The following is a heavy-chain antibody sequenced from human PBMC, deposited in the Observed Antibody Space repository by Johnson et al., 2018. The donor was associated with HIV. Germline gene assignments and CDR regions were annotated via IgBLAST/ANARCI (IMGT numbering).Heavy chain of an antibody. CDR1: GFTFSDYG. V-gene: IGHV3-30*02. D-gene: IGHD2-21*01. CDR3: AKDCVGVWWSRAFDI. CDR2: IRYDGSNK. J-gene: IGHJ3*02. Sequence: QVQLVESGGGVVQPRGSLRLSCAASGFTFSDYGMHWVRQAPGKGLEWVAFIRYDGSNKYYADSVKGRFTISRDNSKNTLYLQMNSLRAEDTAVYYCAKDCVGVWWSRAFDIWGQGTMVTVSS.